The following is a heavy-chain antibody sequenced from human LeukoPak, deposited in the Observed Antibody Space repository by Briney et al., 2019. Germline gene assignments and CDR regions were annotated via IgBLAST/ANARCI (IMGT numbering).Heavy chain of an antibody. J-gene: IGHJ6*02. Sequence: ASVKVSCKASGYTFTSYGISWVRQAPGQGLEWMGWISAYNGNTNYAQKLQGRVTMTTDTSTSTAYTELRSLRSDDTAVYYCARVNCSSTSCWGASYYYGMDVWGQGTTVTVSS. V-gene: IGHV1-18*01. D-gene: IGHD2-2*01. CDR2: ISAYNGNT. CDR3: ARVNCSSTSCWGASYYYGMDV. CDR1: GYTFTSYG.